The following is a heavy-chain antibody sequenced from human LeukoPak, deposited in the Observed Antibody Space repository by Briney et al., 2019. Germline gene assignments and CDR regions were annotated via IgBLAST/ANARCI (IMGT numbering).Heavy chain of an antibody. V-gene: IGHV1-2*02. CDR2: INPNSGGT. CDR1: GYTFTGYC. D-gene: IGHD6-13*01. CDR3: ARDSSSWYLTYYYYGMDV. J-gene: IGHJ6*02. Sequence: ASVKVSCKASGYTFTGYCMHWVRQAPGQGLEWMGWINPNSGGTNYAQKFQGRATMARDTSISTAYMELSRLRSDDTAVYYCARDSSSWYLTYYYYGMDVWGQGTTVTVSS.